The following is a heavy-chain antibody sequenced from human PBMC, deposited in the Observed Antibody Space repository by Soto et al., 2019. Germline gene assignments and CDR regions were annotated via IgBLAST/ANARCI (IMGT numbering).Heavy chain of an antibody. CDR1: GFTFSSYA. Sequence: GGSLRLSCAASGFTFSSYAMSWVRQAPGKGLEWVSAISGSGGSTYYADSVKGRFTISRDNSKNTLYLQMNSLRAEDTAVYYCAKGGLIEYSYGSFYFDYWGQGTLVTVSS. CDR2: ISGSGGST. CDR3: AKGGLIEYSYGSFYFDY. D-gene: IGHD5-18*01. V-gene: IGHV3-23*01. J-gene: IGHJ4*02.